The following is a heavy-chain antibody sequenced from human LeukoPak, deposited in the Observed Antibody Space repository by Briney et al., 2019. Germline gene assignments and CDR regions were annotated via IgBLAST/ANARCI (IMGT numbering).Heavy chain of an antibody. Sequence: KPSETLSLTCTVSGGSISSYYWSWIRQPPGKGLEWIGYIYYSGSTNYNPSLKSRVTISVDTSKNQFSLKLSSVTAADTAVYYCARDRPLVRHHYGMDVWGQGTTVTVSS. CDR3: ARDRPLVRHHYGMDV. D-gene: IGHD3-10*01. CDR1: GGSISSYY. V-gene: IGHV4-59*01. CDR2: IYYSGST. J-gene: IGHJ6*02.